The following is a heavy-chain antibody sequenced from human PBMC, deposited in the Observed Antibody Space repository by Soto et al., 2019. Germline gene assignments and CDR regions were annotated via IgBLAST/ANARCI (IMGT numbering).Heavy chain of an antibody. CDR2: IDPSDSYT. CDR1: GYTFTGHC. J-gene: IGHJ4*02. Sequence: GESLKMSCHGSGYTFTGHCISWVVQMPGKGLEWMGRIDPSDSYTDYSPTVQGHVTMSADKSINTAYLQWSSLQASDTAVYYCTRHTGYDSSLDYWGQGTLVTVSS. CDR3: TRHTGYDSSLDY. D-gene: IGHD5-12*01. V-gene: IGHV5-10-1*01.